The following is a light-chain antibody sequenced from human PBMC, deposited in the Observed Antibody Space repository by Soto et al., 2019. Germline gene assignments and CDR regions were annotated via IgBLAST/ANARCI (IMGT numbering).Light chain of an antibody. J-gene: IGLJ2*01. V-gene: IGLV2-14*01. Sequence: QSALTQPASVSGSPGQSITISCTGTSSDVGDYNYVSWYQQHPGKAPKLMIYDVSNRPSGVSNRFSGSKSGNTASLTISGLQAEDETDYYCSSYSTISPHVVFGGGTKLTVL. CDR3: SSYSTISPHVV. CDR2: DVS. CDR1: SSDVGDYNY.